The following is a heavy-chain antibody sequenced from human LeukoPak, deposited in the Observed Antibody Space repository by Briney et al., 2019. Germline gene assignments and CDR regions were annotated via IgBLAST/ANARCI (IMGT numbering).Heavy chain of an antibody. CDR2: TSAYNDDT. V-gene: IGHV1-18*01. Sequence: ASVKVSCKASGYTFSSYGISWVRQAPGQGLEWMAWTSAYNDDTKYAQKFQGRVTMATDTSTTTAYMELRSLSSDDTAVYYCARAPTVRDSFDIWGQGTMVTVSS. CDR3: ARAPTVRDSFDI. D-gene: IGHD1-26*01. CDR1: GYTFSSYG. J-gene: IGHJ3*02.